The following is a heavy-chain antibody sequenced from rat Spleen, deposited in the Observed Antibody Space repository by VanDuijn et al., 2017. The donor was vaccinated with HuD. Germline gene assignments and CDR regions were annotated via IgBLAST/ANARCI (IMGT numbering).Heavy chain of an antibody. CDR1: GFIFSNYY. CDR3: TTDLANNPFAS. Sequence: EVQLVESGGGLVQPGRSLKLSCAASGFIFSNYYMAWVRQAPTKGLEWVAYITSSGVTTFYRDSVKGRFTISRDNAKSTVYLQMDSLRSEDTATYYCTTDLANNPFASWGQGTLVTVSS. CDR2: ITSSGVTT. J-gene: IGHJ3*01. V-gene: IGHV5-27*01. D-gene: IGHD1-10*01.